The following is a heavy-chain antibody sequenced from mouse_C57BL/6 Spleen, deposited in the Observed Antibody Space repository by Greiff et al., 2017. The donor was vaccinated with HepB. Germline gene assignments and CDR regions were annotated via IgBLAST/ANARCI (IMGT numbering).Heavy chain of an antibody. V-gene: IGHV1-64*01. CDR3: ASNGSSWWYFDV. CDR2: IHPNSGST. D-gene: IGHD1-1*01. J-gene: IGHJ1*03. Sequence: VQLQQPGAELVKPGASVKLSCKASGYTFTSYWMHWVKQRPGQGLEWIGMIHPNSGSTNYNEKFKSKATLTVDKSSSIAYMQLSSLTSEDSAVYYCASNGSSWWYFDVWGTGTTVTVSS. CDR1: GYTFTSYW.